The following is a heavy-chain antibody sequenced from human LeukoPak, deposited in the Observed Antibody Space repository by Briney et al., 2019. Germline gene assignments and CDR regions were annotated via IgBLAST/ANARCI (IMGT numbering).Heavy chain of an antibody. J-gene: IGHJ4*02. CDR3: ARLGAARADY. CDR2: MNPKSGNT. CDR1: GYSFTNYD. D-gene: IGHD3-16*01. Sequence: ASVKVSCKASGYSFTNYDINWVRQATGQGLEWMGWMNPKSGNTGYAQKFQGRVTLSRNTSISTAYMELSSLRSDDTAVYYCARLGAARADYWGQGTLVTVSS. V-gene: IGHV1-8*01.